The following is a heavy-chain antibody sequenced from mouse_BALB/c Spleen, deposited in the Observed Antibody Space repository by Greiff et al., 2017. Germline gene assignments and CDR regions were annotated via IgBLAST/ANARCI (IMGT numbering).Heavy chain of an antibody. CDR1: GYSFTGYT. CDR3: AGDLQGNYYAMDY. CDR2: INPYNGGT. V-gene: IGHV1-18*01. Sequence: VQLQQSGPELVKPGASMKISCKASGYSFTGYTMNWVKQSHGKNLEWIGLINPYNGGTSYNQKFKGKATLTVDKSSSTAYMELLSLTSEDSAVYYCAGDLQGNYYAMDYWGQGTSVTVSS. J-gene: IGHJ4*01. D-gene: IGHD2-1*01.